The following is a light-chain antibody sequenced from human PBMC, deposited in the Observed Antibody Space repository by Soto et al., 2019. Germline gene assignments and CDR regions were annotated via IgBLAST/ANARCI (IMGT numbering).Light chain of an antibody. J-gene: IGKJ2*01. CDR3: QQYDNSAYT. CDR1: QRVSNNY. V-gene: IGKV3-20*01. CDR2: GTS. Sequence: ETVLTQSPGTLSLSPGERVTLSCGTSQRVSNNYLAWYQQKPGQAPRLLMYGTSSRASDIPARFSGSGSGTHFTLTITRLEPEDFAVYYCQQYDNSAYTFGQGTKLEIK.